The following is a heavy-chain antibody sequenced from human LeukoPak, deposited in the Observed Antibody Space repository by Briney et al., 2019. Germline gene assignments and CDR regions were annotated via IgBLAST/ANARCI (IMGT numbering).Heavy chain of an antibody. D-gene: IGHD2-8*01. CDR1: GYTFTGYY. J-gene: IGHJ4*02. CDR3: ARAGLGYCTNGVCRHFDY. V-gene: IGHV1-2*02. Sequence: RASVKVSCKASGYTFTGYYMHWVRQAPGQGLEWMGWINPNSGGTNYAQKFQGRVTMTRDMSTSTVYMELSSLRSEDTAVYYCARAGLGYCTNGVCRHFDYWGQGTLVTVSS. CDR2: INPNSGGT.